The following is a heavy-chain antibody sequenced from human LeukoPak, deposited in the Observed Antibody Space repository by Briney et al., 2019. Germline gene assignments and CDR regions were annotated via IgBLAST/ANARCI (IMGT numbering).Heavy chain of an antibody. V-gene: IGHV3-66*01. J-gene: IGHJ5*02. CDR1: EFTYSNYY. CDR3: AIREMVRGLLYTFDP. D-gene: IGHD3-10*01. CDR2: IYSGGST. Sequence: GGSLRLSCAASEFTYSNYYMNWVRQAPGEGLEWVSVIYSGGSTYYADSVKGRFTISRDNSKNTLYLQMNSLRAEDTAVYYCAIREMVRGLLYTFDPWGQGTLVTVSS.